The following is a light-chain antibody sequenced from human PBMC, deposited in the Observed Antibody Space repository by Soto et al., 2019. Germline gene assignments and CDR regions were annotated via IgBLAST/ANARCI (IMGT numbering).Light chain of an antibody. V-gene: IGKV3-15*01. Sequence: EIVMTQSPGTLSVSPGERATLSCRASQCVSSNLAWYQQKPGQAPRLLIYGASTRATGIPARFSGSRSGTEFTLTISSLQSEDFAVYYCQQYNNWPRTFGQGTKVEIK. J-gene: IGKJ1*01. CDR3: QQYNNWPRT. CDR1: QCVSSN. CDR2: GAS.